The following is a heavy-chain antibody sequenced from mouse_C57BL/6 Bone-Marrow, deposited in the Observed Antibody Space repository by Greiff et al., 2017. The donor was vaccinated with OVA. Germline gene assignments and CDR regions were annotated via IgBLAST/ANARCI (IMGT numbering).Heavy chain of an antibody. CDR1: GYTFTNYW. V-gene: IGHV1-63*01. CDR2: IYPGGGYT. CDR3: ARHGYYFDY. Sequence: QVQLKESGAELVRPGTSVKMSCKASGYTFTNYWIGWAKQRPGHGLEWIGDIYPGGGYTNYNEKFKGKATLTADKSSSTAYMQFSSLTSEDSAIYYCARHGYYFDYWGQGTTLTVSS. J-gene: IGHJ2*01.